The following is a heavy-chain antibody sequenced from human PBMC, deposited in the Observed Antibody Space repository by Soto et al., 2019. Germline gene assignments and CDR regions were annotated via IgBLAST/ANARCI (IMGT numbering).Heavy chain of an antibody. CDR1: GGSISSGDYY. CDR2: IYYSGST. J-gene: IGHJ1*01. Sequence: SETLSLTCTVSGGSISSGDYYWSWIRQPPGKGLEWIGYIYYSGSTYYNPSLKSRVTISVDTSKNQFSLKLSSVTAADTAVYYCARDIGQQQLVHQAEYFQHWGQGTLVTVSS. D-gene: IGHD6-13*01. V-gene: IGHV4-30-4*01. CDR3: ARDIGQQQLVHQAEYFQH.